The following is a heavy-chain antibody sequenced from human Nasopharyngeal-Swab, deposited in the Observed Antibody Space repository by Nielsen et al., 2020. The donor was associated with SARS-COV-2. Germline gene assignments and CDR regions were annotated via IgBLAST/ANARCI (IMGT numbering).Heavy chain of an antibody. CDR3: AVGATGYYYMDA. V-gene: IGHV1-69*13. D-gene: IGHD1-26*01. J-gene: IGHJ6*03. Sequence: SLKVSCKASGGTFSSYAISWVRQAPGQGLEWMGGIIPIFGTANYAQKFQGRVTITADESTSTAYMELSSLRSEDTAVYYCAVGATGYYYMDAWGKGTTVTVSS. CDR1: GGTFSSYA. CDR2: IIPIFGTA.